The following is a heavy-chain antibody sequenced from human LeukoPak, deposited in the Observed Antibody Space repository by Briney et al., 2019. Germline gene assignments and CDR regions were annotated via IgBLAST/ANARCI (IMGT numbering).Heavy chain of an antibody. CDR1: DYSLTNYW. CDR3: ARHVHGGYYDGMDV. J-gene: IGHJ6*02. Sequence: GEYLKISCQGSDYSLTNYWLGWVRQVPGKGPEWMGGIYPYDSDTRYSPSFRGHVTISADKSSSTVYLQGSSLNASYNAMYYCARHVHGGYYDGMDVWGQGTPVTVSS. V-gene: IGHV5-51*01. CDR2: IYPYDSDT. D-gene: IGHD3-10*01.